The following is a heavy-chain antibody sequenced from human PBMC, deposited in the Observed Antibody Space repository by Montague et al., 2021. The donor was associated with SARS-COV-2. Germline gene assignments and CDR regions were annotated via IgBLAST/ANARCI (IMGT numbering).Heavy chain of an antibody. CDR3: ARGPRITMIVVVITDIWFDP. J-gene: IGHJ5*02. Sequence: SETLSLTCAVYGGSVSDYYWSWIRQPPGKGLEWIGEINHSGSTNYNPSLKSRVTTSVDTSKNQFSLKLTSVTAADTAVYYCARGPRITMIVVVITDIWFDPWGQGTRGTVSA. CDR2: INHSGST. CDR1: GGSVSDYY. V-gene: IGHV4-34*01. D-gene: IGHD3-22*01.